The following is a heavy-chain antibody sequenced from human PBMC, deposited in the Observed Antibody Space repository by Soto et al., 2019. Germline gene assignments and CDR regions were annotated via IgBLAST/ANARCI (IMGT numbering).Heavy chain of an antibody. D-gene: IGHD2-15*01. CDR3: ARGAGYCSGGSCYLS. CDR1: GGSISSGDYY. CDR2: IYYTGST. Sequence: TSETLSLTCTVSGGSISSGDYYWSWIRQPPGKGLEWIGYIYYTGSTYYNPSLKSRVTISVDTSKNQFSLKLSSVTAADTAVYYCARGAGYCSGGSCYLSWGQGTLVTVSS. V-gene: IGHV4-30-4*01. J-gene: IGHJ5*02.